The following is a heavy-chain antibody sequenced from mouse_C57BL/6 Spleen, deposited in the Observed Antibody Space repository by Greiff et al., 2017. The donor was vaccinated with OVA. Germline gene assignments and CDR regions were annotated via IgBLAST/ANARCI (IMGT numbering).Heavy chain of an antibody. CDR1: GYTFTSYT. Sequence: QVQLKQSGAELARPGASVKMSCKASGYTFTSYTMHWVKQRPGQGLEWIGYINPSSGYTKYNQKFKDKATLTADKSSSTAYMQLSSLTSEDSAVYYCARGDLLGFAYWGQGTLVTVSA. CDR2: INPSSGYT. V-gene: IGHV1-4*01. D-gene: IGHD2-1*01. J-gene: IGHJ3*01. CDR3: ARGDLLGFAY.